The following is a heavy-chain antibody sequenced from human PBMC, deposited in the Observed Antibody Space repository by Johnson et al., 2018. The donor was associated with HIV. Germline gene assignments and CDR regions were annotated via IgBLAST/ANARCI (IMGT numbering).Heavy chain of an antibody. J-gene: IGHJ3*02. CDR3: ARDGAADNAFDI. CDR1: GFTFSYYG. CDR2: ISYAGSDK. V-gene: IGHV3-33*05. Sequence: QVQLVESGGDVVQPGRSLRLSCAASGFTFSYYGIHWVRQAPGKGLEWVAVISYAGSDKYYSDSVKGRFTISRDNSKNTLYLQMNSLRAEDTAVYYCARDGAADNAFDIWGQGTMVTVSS. D-gene: IGHD3-16*01.